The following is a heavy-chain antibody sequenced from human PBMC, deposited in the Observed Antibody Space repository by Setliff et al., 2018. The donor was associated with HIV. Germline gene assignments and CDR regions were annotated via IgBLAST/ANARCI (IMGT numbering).Heavy chain of an antibody. Sequence: ASVKVSCKASGYIFTSYYIHWVRQAPGQGLEWMGIINPSGGSISYAQKFQGRVTMTRDTSASTAFVELNSVRSEDTAVYYCARAGSGSPRILFDYWGQGTLVTVS. CDR2: INPSGGSI. D-gene: IGHD1-26*01. J-gene: IGHJ4*02. CDR1: GYIFTSYY. CDR3: ARAGSGSPRILFDY. V-gene: IGHV1-46*01.